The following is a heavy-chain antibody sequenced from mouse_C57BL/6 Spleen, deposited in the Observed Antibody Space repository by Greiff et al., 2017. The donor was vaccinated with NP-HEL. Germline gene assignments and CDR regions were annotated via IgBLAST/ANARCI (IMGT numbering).Heavy chain of an antibody. CDR3: ARSSYDYDGDYYAMDY. CDR2: IWSGGST. J-gene: IGHJ4*01. Sequence: VQLQESGPGLVQPSQSLSITCTVSGFSLTSYGVHWVRQSPGKGLEWLGVIWSGGSTDYNAAFISRLSISKDNSKSQVFFKMNSLQADDTAIYYCARSSYDYDGDYYAMDYWGQGTSVTVSS. D-gene: IGHD2-4*01. CDR1: GFSLTSYG. V-gene: IGHV2-2*01.